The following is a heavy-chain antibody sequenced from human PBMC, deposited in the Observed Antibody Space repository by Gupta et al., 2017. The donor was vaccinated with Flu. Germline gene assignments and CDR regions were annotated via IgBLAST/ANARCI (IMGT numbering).Heavy chain of an antibody. Sequence: QVQLQQWGAGLLKPSETLSLTCAVYGGSFSGYYWSWIRQPPGKGLEWIGEINHSGSTNNTPSLKSRVTISVDTSKNQFSLKLSSVTAADTAVYYCARGRTVTRTYGMDVWGQGTTVTVSS. V-gene: IGHV4-34*01. D-gene: IGHD4-17*01. CDR1: GGSFSGYY. J-gene: IGHJ6*02. CDR2: INHSGST. CDR3: ARGRTVTRTYGMDV.